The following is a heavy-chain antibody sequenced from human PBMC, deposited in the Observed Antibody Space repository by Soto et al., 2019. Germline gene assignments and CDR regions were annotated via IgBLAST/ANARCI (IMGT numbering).Heavy chain of an antibody. J-gene: IGHJ6*02. Sequence: ASVKVSCKASGYTFTGYYMHWVRQAPGQGLEWMGWINPNSGGTNYAQKFQGRVTMTRDTSISTSYMELSRLRSDDTAVYYCARVGVAASPNMDVWGQGTTLTVSS. CDR1: GYTFTGYY. V-gene: IGHV1-2*02. CDR3: ARVGVAASPNMDV. CDR2: INPNSGGT. D-gene: IGHD6-25*01.